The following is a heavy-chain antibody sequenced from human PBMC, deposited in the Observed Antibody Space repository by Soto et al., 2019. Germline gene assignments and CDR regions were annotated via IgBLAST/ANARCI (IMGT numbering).Heavy chain of an antibody. V-gene: IGHV5-10-1*01. Sequence: PGESLKLSCKGSGYSFTSYWISWVRQMPGKGLEWMGRIDPSDSYTNYSPSFQGHVTISADKSISTAYLQWSSLKASDTAMYYCARQNFWSGYYTSSYYYYYGMDFWGQGTPVTVSS. CDR3: ARQNFWSGYYTSSYYYYYGMDF. J-gene: IGHJ6*02. D-gene: IGHD3-3*01. CDR2: IDPSDSYT. CDR1: GYSFTSYW.